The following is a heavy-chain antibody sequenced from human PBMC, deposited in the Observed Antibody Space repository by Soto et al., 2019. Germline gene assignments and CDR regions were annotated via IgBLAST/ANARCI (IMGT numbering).Heavy chain of an antibody. J-gene: IGHJ5*02. CDR2: FNPNGGGA. D-gene: IGHD2-15*01. CDR3: ARGGWVSGHLVVFQRERLDP. V-gene: IGHV1-46*01. Sequence: QVHLVQSGAEVKKPGASVKVSCKASGYTFRSYYIHWVRQAPGQGLEWMGIFNPNGGGAEYAEQFQGRVTMTRDTATNIVYVDLKNRTSEDTAVYYCARGGWVSGHLVVFQRERLDPWGQGTLVIVSS. CDR1: GYTFRSYY.